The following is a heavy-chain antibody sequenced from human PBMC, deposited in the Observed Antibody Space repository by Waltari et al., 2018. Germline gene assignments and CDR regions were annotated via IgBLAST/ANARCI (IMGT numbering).Heavy chain of an antibody. CDR1: GFSFGDYG. D-gene: IGHD3-16*01. CDR2: IRIDDSDT. CDR3: VRSRKRAGEVTFDD. Sequence: QVQLAESGGGVVLPGGSRRLACAASGFSFGDYGLHWVRQAPGKGLEWVAFIRIDDSDTYYADSMKGRFIISRDNSKSTLFLQMDGLRPDDTAVYCCVRSRKRAGEVTFDDWGQGTLVTVS. V-gene: IGHV3-30*02. J-gene: IGHJ4*02.